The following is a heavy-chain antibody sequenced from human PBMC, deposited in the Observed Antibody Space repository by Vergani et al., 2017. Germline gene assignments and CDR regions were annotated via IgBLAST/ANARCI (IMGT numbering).Heavy chain of an antibody. CDR2: ISSSSSYI. Sequence: EVQLVESGGGLVKPGGSLRLSCAASGFTFSSYSMNWVRQAPGKGLEWVSSISSSSSYIYYADSVKGRFTISRDNAKNSLYLQMNSLRAEDTAVYYCARGIIAVAGTFPLDYWGQGTLVTVSS. V-gene: IGHV3-21*04. J-gene: IGHJ4*02. D-gene: IGHD6-19*01. CDR3: ARGIIAVAGTFPLDY. CDR1: GFTFSSYS.